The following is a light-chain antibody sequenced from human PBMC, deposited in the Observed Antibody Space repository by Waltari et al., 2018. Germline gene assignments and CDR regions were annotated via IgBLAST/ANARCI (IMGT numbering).Light chain of an antibody. Sequence: QSVLTQPPSASGTPGQRVTISCSGSSSNIGSNYVYWYQQLPGTAPTLLIYRNNQRPSGVPDRFSGSKSGTSASLAISGLRSEDEADYYCAAWDDSLSGPWVFGGGTKLTVL. CDR2: RNN. V-gene: IGLV1-47*01. CDR1: SSNIGSNY. CDR3: AAWDDSLSGPWV. J-gene: IGLJ3*02.